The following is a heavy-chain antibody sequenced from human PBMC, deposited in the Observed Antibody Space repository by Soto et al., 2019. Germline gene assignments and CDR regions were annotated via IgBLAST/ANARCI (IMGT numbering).Heavy chain of an antibody. D-gene: IGHD3-3*01. J-gene: IGHJ3*02. CDR2: IKQDGSEK. V-gene: IGHV3-7*01. CDR3: ARGSGEYYDFWSGYYSSKILAFDI. CDR1: GFTCSSYW. Sequence: VGSLILSWAAAGFTCSSYWRSWVLQAPGKGLEWVANIKQDGSEKYYVDSVKGRFTISRDNAKNSLYLKMNSLRAEDTAVYYCARGSGEYYDFWSGYYSSKILAFDIWGQGTMVTVSS.